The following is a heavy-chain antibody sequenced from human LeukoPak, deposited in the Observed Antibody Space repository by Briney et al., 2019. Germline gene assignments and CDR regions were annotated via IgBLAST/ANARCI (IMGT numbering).Heavy chain of an antibody. Sequence: SETLSLTCTVSGGSISSYYWSWIRQPPGKGLEWIGYIYYSGSTNYNPSLKSRVTISVDTSKNQFSLKLSSVTAADTAVYYCAREDAGDYYFDYWGQGALVTVSS. V-gene: IGHV4-59*01. CDR3: AREDAGDYYFDY. J-gene: IGHJ4*02. CDR1: GGSISSYY. CDR2: IYYSGST. D-gene: IGHD2-21*02.